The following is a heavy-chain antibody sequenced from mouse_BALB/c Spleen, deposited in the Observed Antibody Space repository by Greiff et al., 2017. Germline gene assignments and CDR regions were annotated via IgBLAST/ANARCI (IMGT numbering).Heavy chain of an antibody. V-gene: IGHV1S81*02. J-gene: IGHJ3*01. CDR1: GYTFTSYY. D-gene: IGHD1-1*01. CDR2: INPSNGGT. Sequence: VQLQQSGAELVKPGASVKLSCKASGYTFTSYYMYWVKQRPGQGLEWIGEINPSNGGTNFNEKFKSKATLTVDKSSSTAYMQLSSLTSEDSAVYYCTGYYYGSSSRAWFAYWGQGTLVTVSA. CDR3: TGYYYGSSSRAWFAY.